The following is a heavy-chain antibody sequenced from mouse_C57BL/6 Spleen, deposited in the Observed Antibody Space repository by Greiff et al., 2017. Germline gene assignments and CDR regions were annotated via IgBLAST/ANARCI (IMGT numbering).Heavy chain of an antibody. Sequence: EVQLVESGGGLVKPGGSLKLSCAASGFTFSDYGMHWVRQAPEKGLEWVAYISSGSSTIYYADTVKGRFTISRDNAKNTLFLQMTSLRSEDTAMYYCARDGVLAWFAYWGQGTLVTVSA. CDR3: ARDGVLAWFAY. D-gene: IGHD2-3*01. CDR2: ISSGSSTI. J-gene: IGHJ3*01. V-gene: IGHV5-17*01. CDR1: GFTFSDYG.